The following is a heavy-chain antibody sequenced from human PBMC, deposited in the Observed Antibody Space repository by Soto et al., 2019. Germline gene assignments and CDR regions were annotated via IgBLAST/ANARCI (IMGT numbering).Heavy chain of an antibody. J-gene: IGHJ4*02. CDR3: AKDGQSIQLWYFAH. CDR1: GFTFTSHA. Sequence: EVQLLESGGGLVQPGGSLTLSCATSGFTFTSHAMSWVRQAPGKGLEWVSVISGSGGTTLYADSVKGRFTISRDSSKNTLYLHMNSLRAEDTAVYYCAKDGQSIQLWYFAHWGQGTLVTVSS. V-gene: IGHV3-23*01. D-gene: IGHD5-18*01. CDR2: ISGSGGTT.